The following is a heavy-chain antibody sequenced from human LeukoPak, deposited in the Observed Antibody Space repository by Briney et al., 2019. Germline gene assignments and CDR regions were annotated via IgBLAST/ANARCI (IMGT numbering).Heavy chain of an antibody. D-gene: IGHD3-3*01. V-gene: IGHV1-2*02. CDR2: INPNSGGT. CDR1: GYTFTGYY. J-gene: IGHJ6*02. CDR3: ARALRFLEWLLDHYYGMDV. Sequence: ASVKVSCKASGYTFTGYYMHWVRQAPGQGLEWMGWINPNSGGTNYAQKFQGRVTMTRDTSISTAYMELSRLRSDDTAVYYCARALRFLEWLLDHYYGMDVWGQGTTVTVSS.